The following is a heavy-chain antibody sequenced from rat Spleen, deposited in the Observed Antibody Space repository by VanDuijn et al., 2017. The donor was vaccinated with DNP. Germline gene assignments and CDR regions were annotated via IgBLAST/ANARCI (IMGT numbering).Heavy chain of an antibody. D-gene: IGHD1-12*03. CDR2: ISYSGST. J-gene: IGHJ2*01. CDR1: GYSITSNY. V-gene: IGHV3-1*01. CDR3: ARFDNYYYDGYYDY. Sequence: EVQLQESGPGLVKPSQSLSLTCSVTGYSITSNYWGWIRKFPGNKMEWIGHISYSGSTSYNPSLKSRISIIIDTSKNQFFLQLNSVNTEDTATYYCARFDNYYYDGYYDYWGQGVMVTVSS.